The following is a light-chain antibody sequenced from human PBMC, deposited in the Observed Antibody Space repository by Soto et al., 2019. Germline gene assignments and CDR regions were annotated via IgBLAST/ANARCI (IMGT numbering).Light chain of an antibody. CDR1: QSVSRSY. Sequence: EIVLTQSPGTLSLSPGERATLSCRASQSVSRSYLAWYQQKPGQAPRLLIYGASSRATGIPDRFSGSGSGTDFTLTISRLEPEAFAVYYCQQYGSSPLTFGGGTKVEIK. V-gene: IGKV3-20*01. J-gene: IGKJ4*01. CDR3: QQYGSSPLT. CDR2: GAS.